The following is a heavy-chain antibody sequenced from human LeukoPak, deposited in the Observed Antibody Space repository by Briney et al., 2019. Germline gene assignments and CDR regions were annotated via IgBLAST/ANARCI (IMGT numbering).Heavy chain of an antibody. Sequence: PGGSLRLSCAASGFSFSVSTIHWVRQASGKGLERVGRIRSRANSYSTAYGASVQGRFTISRDDSNNTAYLVTNNLKPEDTAVYYCSRLLIPSAVYDDLWGLGTLVTVSS. CDR1: GFSFSVST. CDR3: SRLLIPSAVYDDL. V-gene: IGHV3-73*01. J-gene: IGHJ5*02. CDR2: IRSRANSYST. D-gene: IGHD2-2*01.